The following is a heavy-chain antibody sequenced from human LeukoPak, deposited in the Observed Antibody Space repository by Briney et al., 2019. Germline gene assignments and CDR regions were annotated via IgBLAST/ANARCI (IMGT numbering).Heavy chain of an antibody. CDR3: ARQVAAAARSFDY. CDR1: GYSFPSYW. Sequence: GASLRISFKGSGYSFPSYWIGWVRQMPGRGLEWMGIIYPGDSDTKYSPSFQGQVTISADRSISTTYLQWSSLKASDTAMYYCARQVAAAARSFDYWGQGTLVTVSS. D-gene: IGHD2-15*01. CDR2: IYPGDSDT. V-gene: IGHV5-51*01. J-gene: IGHJ4*02.